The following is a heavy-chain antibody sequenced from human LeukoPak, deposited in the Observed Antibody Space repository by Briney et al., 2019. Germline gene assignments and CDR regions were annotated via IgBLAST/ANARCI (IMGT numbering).Heavy chain of an antibody. CDR3: ARFSDYGDCFDY. D-gene: IGHD4-17*01. Sequence: ASVKVSCKASGYTFTGYYMHWVRQAPGQGLEWMGWINPNSGGTNYAQKFQGRVTMTRDTSISTAYMELSRLRSGDKAVYYCARFSDYGDCFDYWGQGTLVTVSS. J-gene: IGHJ4*02. CDR2: INPNSGGT. CDR1: GYTFTGYY. V-gene: IGHV1-2*02.